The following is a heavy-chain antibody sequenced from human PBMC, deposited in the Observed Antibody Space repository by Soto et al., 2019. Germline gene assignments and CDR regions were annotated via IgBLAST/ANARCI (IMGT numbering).Heavy chain of an antibody. V-gene: IGHV3-33*01. J-gene: IGHJ6*03. Sequence: QVQLVESGGGVVQPGRSLRLSCAASGFTFSTYGMHWVRQAPGKGLEWVAVIWYDGSNKNYADSVKGRFTISRENSKNTLYLQMNSLRAADTAVYYCARVLIDGPAAGIGHMDVWGKGTTVTVSS. CDR1: GFTFSTYG. CDR3: ARVLIDGPAAGIGHMDV. CDR2: IWYDGSNK. D-gene: IGHD2-2*01.